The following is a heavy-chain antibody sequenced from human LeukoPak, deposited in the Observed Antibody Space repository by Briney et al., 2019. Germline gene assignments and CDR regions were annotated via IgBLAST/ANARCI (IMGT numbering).Heavy chain of an antibody. J-gene: IGHJ6*03. CDR1: GGSFSGYY. Sequence: SETLSLTCAVSGGSFSGYYWTWIRQTPETGLEWIGEMNPSGSTNYNPSLKSRVTISVDTSKNPFSLELSSVTAADTAVYYCARGRQDVTMIVVVMTAVSYYLDVWGKGTTVTVS. V-gene: IGHV4-34*01. CDR3: ARGRQDVTMIVVVMTAVSYYLDV. CDR2: MNPSGST. D-gene: IGHD3-22*01.